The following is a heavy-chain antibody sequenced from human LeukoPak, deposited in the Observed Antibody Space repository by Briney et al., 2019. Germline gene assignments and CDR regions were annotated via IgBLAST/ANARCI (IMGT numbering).Heavy chain of an antibody. Sequence: ASVKVSCKASGYTFTTYAISWVRQAPGQGLEWMGWIGAYDGKTNYAQEFQGRVTVTTDTSTSTAYMELRSLTSDDTAVYYRARVRDFWSGHYNWFDPWGQGTLVTVSS. CDR2: IGAYDGKT. CDR1: GYTFTTYA. CDR3: ARVRDFWSGHYNWFDP. D-gene: IGHD3-3*01. V-gene: IGHV1-18*01. J-gene: IGHJ5*02.